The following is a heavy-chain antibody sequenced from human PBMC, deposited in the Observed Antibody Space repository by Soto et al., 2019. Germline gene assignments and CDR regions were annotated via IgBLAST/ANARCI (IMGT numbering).Heavy chain of an antibody. J-gene: IGHJ4*02. D-gene: IGHD1-1*01. Sequence: QVQLVEAGGGVVQTGKSLRLSCAASGFTFRSYAMHWARQAPGKGLEWVTVISIRGCDEYYAASVRGRFTISRDDSKNTLYLQMDSLRVEDTAVYYCARGTILARQPLDYWCQGTLVTVSS. CDR3: ARGTILARQPLDY. V-gene: IGHV3-30*03. CDR1: GFTFRSYA. CDR2: ISIRGCDE.